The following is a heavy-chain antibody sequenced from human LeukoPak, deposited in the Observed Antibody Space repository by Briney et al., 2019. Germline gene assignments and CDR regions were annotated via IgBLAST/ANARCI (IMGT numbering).Heavy chain of an antibody. D-gene: IGHD6-19*01. CDR1: GYTFTSYG. J-gene: IGHJ4*02. Sequence: ASVKASCKASGYTFTSYGISWVRQAPGQGLEWMGWTSAYNGNTNYAQKLQGRVTMTTDTSTSTAYMELRSLRSDDTAVYYCARASVIAVAGTPEDYWGQGTLVTVSS. CDR3: ARASVIAVAGTPEDY. V-gene: IGHV1-18*01. CDR2: TSAYNGNT.